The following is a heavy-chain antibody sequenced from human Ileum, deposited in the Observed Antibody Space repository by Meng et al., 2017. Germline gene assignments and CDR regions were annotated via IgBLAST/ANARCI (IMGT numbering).Heavy chain of an antibody. Sequence: SAQRSVCPSDPLSLTCPVSGASVTTSHYQGGWTRQPPGKGLEWIGYASTNYNPSLKSRLTISLDTSKNQVSLKLTSVTAADTAVYYCARDHWGSLDYWGQGILVTVSS. CDR2: AST. CDR1: GASVTTSHYQ. CDR3: ARDHWGSLDY. D-gene: IGHD7-27*01. J-gene: IGHJ4*02. V-gene: IGHV4-61*01.